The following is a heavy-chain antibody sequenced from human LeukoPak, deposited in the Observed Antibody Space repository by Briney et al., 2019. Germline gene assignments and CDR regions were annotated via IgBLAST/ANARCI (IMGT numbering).Heavy chain of an antibody. J-gene: IGHJ4*02. Sequence: PGGSLRLSCAAPGFTFSSYGMHWGRQAPGEGLGWVAVIWYDGSNKYYADSVKGRFTISRDNSKNTLYLQMNSLRAEDTAVYYCARDALGRGYYYATLDYWGQGTLVTVSS. CDR3: ARDALGRGYYYATLDY. V-gene: IGHV3-33*01. D-gene: IGHD3-22*01. CDR1: GFTFSSYG. CDR2: IWYDGSNK.